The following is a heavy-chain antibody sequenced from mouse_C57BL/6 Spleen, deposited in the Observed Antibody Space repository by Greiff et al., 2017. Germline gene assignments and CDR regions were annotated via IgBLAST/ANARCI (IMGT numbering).Heavy chain of an antibody. J-gene: IGHJ2*01. D-gene: IGHD1-1*01. CDR2: IHPNSGST. Sequence: QVQLQQPGAELVKPGASVKLSCKASGYTFTSYWMHWVKQRPGQGLEWIGMIHPNSGSTNYNEKFKSKATLTVDKSSSTAYMQLSSLTSEDSAVYYCARSGSSYPDYFDYWGQGTTLTVSS. CDR1: GYTFTSYW. CDR3: ARSGSSYPDYFDY. V-gene: IGHV1-64*01.